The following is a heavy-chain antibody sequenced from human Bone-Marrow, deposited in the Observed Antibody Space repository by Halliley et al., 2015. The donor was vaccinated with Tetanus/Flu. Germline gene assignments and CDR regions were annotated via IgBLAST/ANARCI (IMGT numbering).Heavy chain of an antibody. Sequence: LEWVSIIYNSGTTYYADSVRGRFTISRDSSKNTVYLQINRLRAEDTAVYYCARDHGLYGDYGYWGQGTRVTVSS. J-gene: IGHJ4*02. CDR2: IYNSGTT. CDR3: ARDHGLYGDYGY. V-gene: IGHV3-53*01. D-gene: IGHD4-17*01.